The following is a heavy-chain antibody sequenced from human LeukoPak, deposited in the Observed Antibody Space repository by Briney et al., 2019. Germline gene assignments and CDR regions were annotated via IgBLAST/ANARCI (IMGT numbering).Heavy chain of an antibody. CDR1: GFTFDDYG. Sequence: GGSLRLSCAASGFTFDDYGMSWVRQAPGKGLEWVSGINWNGGSTGYADSVKGRFTISRDNAKNSLYLQMTSLRAEGTALYYCARPYSGSYWNWFDPWGQGTLVTVSS. J-gene: IGHJ5*02. CDR3: ARPYSGSYWNWFDP. CDR2: INWNGGST. V-gene: IGHV3-20*04. D-gene: IGHD1-26*01.